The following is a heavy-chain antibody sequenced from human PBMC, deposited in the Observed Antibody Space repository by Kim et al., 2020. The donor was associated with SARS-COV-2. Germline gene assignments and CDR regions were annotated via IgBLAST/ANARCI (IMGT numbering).Heavy chain of an antibody. J-gene: IGHJ4*02. V-gene: IGHV3-33*01. CDR2: IWYDGSNK. D-gene: IGHD3-3*01. Sequence: GGSPRLSCAASGFTFSSYGMHWVRQAPGKGLEWVAVIWYDGSNKYYADSVKGRFTISRDNSKNTLYLQMNSLRAEDTAVYYCARDLDGDFGVVTLPGDYWGQGTLVTVSS. CDR3: ARDLDGDFGVVTLPGDY. CDR1: GFTFSSYG.